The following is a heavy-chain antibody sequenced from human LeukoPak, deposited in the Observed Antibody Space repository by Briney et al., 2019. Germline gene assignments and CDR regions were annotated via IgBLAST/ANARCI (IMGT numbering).Heavy chain of an antibody. D-gene: IGHD2-2*01. CDR2: IDPSDSYT. CDR1: GYSFSSYW. CDR3: ARHRGGGSIYYFDY. V-gene: IGHV5-10-1*01. Sequence: GESLKISCKGSGYSFSSYWISWVRQMPGKGLEWMGRIDPSDSYTNYSPSFQGHVTISADKSISTAYLQWSSLEASDTAMYYCARHRGGGSIYYFDYWGQGTLVTVSS. J-gene: IGHJ4*02.